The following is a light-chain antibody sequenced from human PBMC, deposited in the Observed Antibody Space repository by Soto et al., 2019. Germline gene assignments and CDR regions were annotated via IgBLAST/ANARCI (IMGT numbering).Light chain of an antibody. J-gene: IGKJ1*01. CDR2: GAS. Sequence: EIVLTQSPGTLSLSPGERATLSCRASQSVSSNFLAWYQQKPGQAPRLLIYGASNRATGIPDRFSGSGSGTDFTLTISRLEPEDFAVYDGQQYGSSPRTFGQGTKVDIK. V-gene: IGKV3-20*01. CDR1: QSVSSNF. CDR3: QQYGSSPRT.